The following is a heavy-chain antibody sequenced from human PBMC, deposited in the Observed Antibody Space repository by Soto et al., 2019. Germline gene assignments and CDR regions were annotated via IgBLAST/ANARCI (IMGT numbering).Heavy chain of an antibody. D-gene: IGHD1-26*01. CDR2: IRTYNGDR. CDR1: GYTFTNYV. J-gene: IGHJ4*02. Sequence: QVLLVQSGAEVKKPGASVKVACKASGYTFTNYVISWVRQAPGQGLEWLGWIRTYNGDRDFAQKVQGRVTMITDTSTTIAYMELRRLRSDDTAVYYCARSRAGGTWEQYPSFYFDYWGQGALVTVSS. CDR3: ARSRAGGTWEQYPSFYFDY. V-gene: IGHV1-18*01.